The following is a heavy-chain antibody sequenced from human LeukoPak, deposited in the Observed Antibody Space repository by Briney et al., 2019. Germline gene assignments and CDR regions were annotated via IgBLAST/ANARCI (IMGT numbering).Heavy chain of an antibody. CDR2: IGTAGDT. V-gene: IGHV3-13*01. J-gene: IGHJ4*02. CDR1: GFTFSSYD. D-gene: IGHD2-15*01. CDR3: ARAPLDCSGGSWSYYFDY. Sequence: GGSLRLSCAASGFTFSSYDMHWVRQATGKGLEWVSAIGTAGDTYYPGSVKGRFTISRENAKNSLYLQMNSLRAGDTAVYYCARAPLDCSGGSWSYYFDYWGQGTLVTVSS.